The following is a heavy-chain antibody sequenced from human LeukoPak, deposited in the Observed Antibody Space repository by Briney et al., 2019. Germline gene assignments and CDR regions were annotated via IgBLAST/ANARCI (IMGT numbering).Heavy chain of an antibody. D-gene: IGHD5-18*01. CDR1: GFTFSSYW. CDR3: ARDLWGPRGYSFGYHFDY. CDR2: IKQDGREK. V-gene: IGHV3-7*01. Sequence: GGSLRLSCAASGFTFSSYWMSWVRQAPGKGLEWVANIKQDGREKYYVDSVKGRFTISRDNAKNSLSLQMKSLTADDTAVYYCARDLWGPRGYSFGYHFDYWGQGTLVTVSS. J-gene: IGHJ4*02.